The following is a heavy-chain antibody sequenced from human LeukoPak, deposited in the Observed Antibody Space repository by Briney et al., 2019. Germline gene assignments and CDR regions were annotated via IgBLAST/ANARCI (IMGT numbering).Heavy chain of an antibody. CDR2: IDHTGIT. Sequence: PSETLSLTCTVSDDSITIYYWSWIRQPPGKGLEWIGYIDHTGITNYNPSLNSRVTISRDTSKNHFSLELSSVTAADTAVYYCARLRSGYSYGYLLPHYYYYYMDVWGKGTTVTVSS. J-gene: IGHJ6*03. CDR1: DDSITIYY. D-gene: IGHD5-18*01. V-gene: IGHV4-59*01. CDR3: ARLRSGYSYGYLLPHYYYYYMDV.